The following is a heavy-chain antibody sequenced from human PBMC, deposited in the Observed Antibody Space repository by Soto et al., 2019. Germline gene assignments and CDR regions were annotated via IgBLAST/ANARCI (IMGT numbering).Heavy chain of an antibody. D-gene: IGHD3-10*01. J-gene: IGHJ6*02. CDR2: IIPIFGTA. CDR1: GGTFSSYA. Sequence: SVKVSCKASGGTFSSYAISWVRQAPGQGLEWMGGIIPIFGTANYAQKFQGRVTITADESTSTAYMELSSLRSEDTAVYYCARGVVVRGVTLYGMDVWGQGTTVAVSS. V-gene: IGHV1-69*13. CDR3: ARGVVVRGVTLYGMDV.